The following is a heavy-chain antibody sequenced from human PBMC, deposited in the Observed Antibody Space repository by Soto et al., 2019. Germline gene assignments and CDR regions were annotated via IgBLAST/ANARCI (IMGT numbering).Heavy chain of an antibody. CDR1: GYDFSNYY. Sequence: ASVKVSCKASGYDFSNYYIYWVRQAPGQGLEWMGVINPSGGNSNYAQKFQDRITVTSDTSTTTVYMELSSLTLDDTAVYYCASNHSSGWYGFDFWGQGTLVTVSS. CDR2: INPSGGNS. V-gene: IGHV1-46*03. D-gene: IGHD6-19*01. J-gene: IGHJ4*02. CDR3: ASNHSSGWYGFDF.